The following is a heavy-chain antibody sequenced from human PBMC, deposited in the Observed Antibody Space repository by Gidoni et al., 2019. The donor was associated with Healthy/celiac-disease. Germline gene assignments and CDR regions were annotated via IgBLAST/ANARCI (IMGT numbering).Heavy chain of an antibody. V-gene: IGHV3-21*01. CDR2: ISSSSSYI. J-gene: IGHJ4*02. CDR1: GFTFSSYS. Sequence: EVQLVESGGGLVKPGGSLRLSCAASGFTFSSYSMNWVRQAPGKGLEWVSSISSSSSYIYYADSVKGRFTISRDNAKNSLYLQMNSLRAEDTAVYYCARDYSSGWYGLGYWGQGTLVTVSS. D-gene: IGHD6-19*01. CDR3: ARDYSSGWYGLGY.